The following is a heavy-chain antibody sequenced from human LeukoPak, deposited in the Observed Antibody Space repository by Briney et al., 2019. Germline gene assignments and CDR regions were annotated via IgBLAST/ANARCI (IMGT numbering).Heavy chain of an antibody. CDR2: IHHSDLT. D-gene: IGHD2/OR15-2a*01. CDR3: ARYDLSTLDD. CDR1: GISITTFY. Sequence: PLETLSLTCTVSGISITTFYWAWIRQPPGKGLEWIGYIHHSDLTDYIPSLKNRVTISVDTSKNQFSLRLHSVTSADTAVYFCARYDLSTLDDWGPGTLVTVSS. V-gene: IGHV4-59*01. J-gene: IGHJ4*02.